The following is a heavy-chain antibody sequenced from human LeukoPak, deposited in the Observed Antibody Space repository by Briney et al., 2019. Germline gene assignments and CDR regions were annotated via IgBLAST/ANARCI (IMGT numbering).Heavy chain of an antibody. CDR1: GFTFSSYG. CDR2: ISYDGSNK. Sequence: GGSLRLSCAASGFTFSSYGMHWVRQAPGKGLEWVAVISYDGSNKYYADSVKGRFTISRDNSKNTLYLQMNSLRAEDRAVYYCAGRGFYFDIWGQGTMVTVSS. V-gene: IGHV3-30*03. J-gene: IGHJ3*02. D-gene: IGHD2/OR15-2a*01. CDR3: AGRGFYFDI.